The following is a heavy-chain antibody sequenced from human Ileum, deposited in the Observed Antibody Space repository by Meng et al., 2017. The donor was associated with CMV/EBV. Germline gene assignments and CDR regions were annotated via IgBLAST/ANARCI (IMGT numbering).Heavy chain of an antibody. V-gene: IGHV4-59*01. CDR3: ARGSDVVVIPAAFGVAP. J-gene: IGHJ5*02. CDR1: GSISSYY. CDR2: IYYSGST. Sequence: GSISSYYWSWIRQPPGKGLEWIGYIYYSGSTNYSPSLRSRVTISVDTSKNQFSLKLSYVTAADTAVYYCARGSDVVVIPAAFGVAPWGQGTLVTVSS. D-gene: IGHD2-2*01.